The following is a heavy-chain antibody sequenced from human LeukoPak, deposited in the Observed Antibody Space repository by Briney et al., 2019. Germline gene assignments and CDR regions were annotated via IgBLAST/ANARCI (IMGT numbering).Heavy chain of an antibody. CDR1: GFTFSSYA. CDR2: ISGNGVST. V-gene: IGHV3-23*01. D-gene: IGHD5/OR15-5a*01. Sequence: PGGSLRLSCAASGFTFSSYAMSWVRQAPGKGLDWVSSISGNGVSTFYADSVRGRFTISRDNSKNTLFLQMNSLRTEDTAVYWCAKKTRSTMTLGIPFDYWGQGTLVTVSS. J-gene: IGHJ4*02. CDR3: AKKTRSTMTLGIPFDY.